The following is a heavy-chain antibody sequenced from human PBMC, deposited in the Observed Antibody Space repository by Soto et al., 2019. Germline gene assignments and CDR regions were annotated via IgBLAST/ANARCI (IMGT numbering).Heavy chain of an antibody. Sequence: PSETLSLTCIVAGGSMGRYYWNWLRQPAGKGLEWIGRIYSRGDTNYNPSVKSRVTMSVDTSKNEFSLRLNSVTAADTAVYYCAGIGWDVYYGLDVWGPWTTVTVSS. CDR3: AGIGWDVYYGLDV. CDR1: GGSMGRYY. V-gene: IGHV4-4*07. CDR2: IYSRGDT. D-gene: IGHD1-26*01. J-gene: IGHJ6*02.